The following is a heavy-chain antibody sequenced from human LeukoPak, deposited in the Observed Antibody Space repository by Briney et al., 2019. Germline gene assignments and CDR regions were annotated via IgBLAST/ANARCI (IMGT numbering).Heavy chain of an antibody. CDR2: ISADNGDT. Sequence: ASVKVSCKASCYTFTRYGISWVRQAPGQGLEWMGWISADNGDTNSAQKFQDRVTMTTDTSTSTAYMELRSLRSDDTAVYYCARDFFHGHCAGLSCFLLDYWGQGSLVTVSS. D-gene: IGHD2-15*01. V-gene: IGHV1-18*01. J-gene: IGHJ4*02. CDR3: ARDFFHGHCAGLSCFLLDY. CDR1: CYTFTRYG.